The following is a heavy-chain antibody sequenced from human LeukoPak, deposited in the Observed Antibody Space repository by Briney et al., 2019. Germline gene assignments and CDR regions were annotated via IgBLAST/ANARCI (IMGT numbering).Heavy chain of an antibody. CDR1: GFTFSNYG. J-gene: IGHJ4*02. CDR3: ARGYLGYCSGGSCFPYYYFDY. Sequence: GGSLRLSCAASGFTFSNYGMHWVRQAPGKGLEWVAFIRYDGSNKYYADSVKGRFTISRDNAKNSLYLQMNSLRAEDTAVYYCARGYLGYCSGGSCFPYYYFDYWGQGTLVTVSS. V-gene: IGHV3-30*02. CDR2: IRYDGSNK. D-gene: IGHD2-15*01.